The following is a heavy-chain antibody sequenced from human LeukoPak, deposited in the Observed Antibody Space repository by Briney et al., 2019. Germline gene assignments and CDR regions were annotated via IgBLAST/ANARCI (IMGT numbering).Heavy chain of an antibody. V-gene: IGHV1-2*02. CDR1: GYTFTGYY. D-gene: IGHD3-22*01. Sequence: ASVKVSCKASGYTFTGYYMHWVRQAPGQGLEWMGWINPNSGGTNYAQEFQGRVTMTRDTSISTAYMELSRLRSDDTAVYYCARWLNYYDSSGYRYYFDYWGQGTLVTVSS. CDR3: ARWLNYYDSSGYRYYFDY. J-gene: IGHJ4*02. CDR2: INPNSGGT.